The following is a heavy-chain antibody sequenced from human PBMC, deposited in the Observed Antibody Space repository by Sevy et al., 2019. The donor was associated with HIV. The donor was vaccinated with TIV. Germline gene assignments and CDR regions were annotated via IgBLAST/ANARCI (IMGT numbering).Heavy chain of an antibody. V-gene: IGHV1-18*01. D-gene: IGHD6-19*01. CDR2: ISAYNGNT. J-gene: IGHJ4*02. Sequence: ASVKVSCKASGYTFTSYGISWVRQAPGQGLEWMGWISAYNGNTNYAQKLQGRVTMTTDTSTSTAYMGLGSLGSDDTAVYYCARDIIAVAGNEDFFDYWGQGTLVTVSS. CDR1: GYTFTSYG. CDR3: ARDIIAVAGNEDFFDY.